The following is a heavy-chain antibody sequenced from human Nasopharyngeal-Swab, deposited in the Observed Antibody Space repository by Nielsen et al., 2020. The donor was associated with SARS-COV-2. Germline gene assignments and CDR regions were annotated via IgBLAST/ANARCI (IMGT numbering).Heavy chain of an antibody. Sequence: GESLKIFCAASGFTFSDSAIHWVRQASGEGLEWVARIRSKGNNYATAYSASVKGRLIIFRDDPTNTAYLQMNSLKTEDTAMYYCTRCGGGCYSGRDYWGQGTLVTVSS. CDR2: IRSKGNNYAT. J-gene: IGHJ4*02. CDR3: TRCGGGCYSGRDY. V-gene: IGHV3-73*01. CDR1: GFTFSDSA. D-gene: IGHD2-15*01.